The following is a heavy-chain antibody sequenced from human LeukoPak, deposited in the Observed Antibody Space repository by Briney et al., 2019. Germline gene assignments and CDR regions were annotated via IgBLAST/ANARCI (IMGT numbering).Heavy chain of an antibody. J-gene: IGHJ4*02. V-gene: IGHV3-15*01. Sequence: GGSLRLSCAASRFTLNNAWMGWVRQAPGKGLEWIGRIKSKTHGGTTDFAAPVKGRFTISKDDSKNTLYLLLNSLKSDDTAKYYCTTDRGIEARPLFDLWGQGILVTVSS. D-gene: IGHD6-6*01. CDR2: IKSKTHGGTT. CDR1: RFTLNNAW. CDR3: TTDRGIEARPLFDL.